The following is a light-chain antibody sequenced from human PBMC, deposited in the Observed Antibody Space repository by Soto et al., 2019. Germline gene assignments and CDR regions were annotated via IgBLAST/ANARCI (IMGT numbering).Light chain of an antibody. Sequence: QSVLTQPRSVSGSPGHSVTISFTGTSSDVGGYNYVSWYQQHPGKAPKLMIYDVSKRPSGVPDRFSGSKSGNTASLTISGLQAEDEAGYYCCSYAGSYTLVFGGGTKLTVL. V-gene: IGLV2-11*01. CDR1: SSDVGGYNY. CDR2: DVS. CDR3: CSYAGSYTLV. J-gene: IGLJ2*01.